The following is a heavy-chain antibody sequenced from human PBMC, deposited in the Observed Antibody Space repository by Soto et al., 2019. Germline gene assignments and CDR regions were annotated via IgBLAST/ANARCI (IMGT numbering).Heavy chain of an antibody. CDR2: ISAYNGNT. D-gene: IGHD2-15*01. J-gene: IGHJ6*02. Sequence: GASVKVSCKASGYTFSRSGICWVRQAPGQGLEWMGWISAYNGNTNYAQKLQGRVTMTTDTSTSTAYMELRSLRSDDTAVYYCAREGYCSGGSCYWRFGMDVWGQGTTVTVSS. V-gene: IGHV1-18*01. CDR3: AREGYCSGGSCYWRFGMDV. CDR1: GYTFSRSG.